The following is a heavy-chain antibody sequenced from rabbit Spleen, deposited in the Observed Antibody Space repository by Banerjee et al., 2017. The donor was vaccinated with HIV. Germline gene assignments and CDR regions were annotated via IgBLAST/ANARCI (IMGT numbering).Heavy chain of an antibody. V-gene: IGHV1S45*01. CDR1: GFTLSSDY. CDR3: GRPDGGVGYGWDL. D-gene: IGHD6-1*01. Sequence: QEQLVESGGGLVQPEGSLTLTCTASGFTLSSDYMCWVHQAPGKGLEWIACIYTGRSGTTYYASWVNGRFTISKTSSTTVTLQMTTLTGADTATYFCGRPDGGVGYGWDLWGPGTLVTVS. CDR2: IYTGRSGTT. J-gene: IGHJ6*01.